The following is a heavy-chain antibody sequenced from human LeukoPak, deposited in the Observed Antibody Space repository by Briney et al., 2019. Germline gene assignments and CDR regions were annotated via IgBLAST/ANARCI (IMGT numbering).Heavy chain of an antibody. CDR1: GGSISSYY. V-gene: IGHV4-4*07. CDR3: ARERLLLRGGAFDI. Sequence: SETLSLTCTVSGGSISSYYWSWIRQPAGKGLEWIGRIYASGNTNYKPSLKSRVTMSIETSKNQFSLTVTSVTAADTAVYYCARERLLLRGGAFDIWGQGTMVTVSS. CDR2: IYASGNT. J-gene: IGHJ3*02. D-gene: IGHD2/OR15-2a*01.